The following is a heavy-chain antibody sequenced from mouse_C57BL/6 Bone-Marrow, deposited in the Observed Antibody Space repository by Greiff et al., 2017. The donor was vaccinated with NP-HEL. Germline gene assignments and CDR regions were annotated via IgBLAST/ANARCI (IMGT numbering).Heavy chain of an antibody. Sequence: QVQLKQPGAELVRPGTSVKLSCKASGYTFTSYWMHWVKQRPGQGLEWIGVIDPSDSYTNYNQKFKGKATLTVDTSSSTAYMQLSSLTSEDSAVYYCARSQDSSGYYAMDYWGQGTSVTVSS. CDR1: GYTFTSYW. J-gene: IGHJ4*01. CDR3: ARSQDSSGYYAMDY. CDR2: IDPSDSYT. V-gene: IGHV1-59*01. D-gene: IGHD3-2*02.